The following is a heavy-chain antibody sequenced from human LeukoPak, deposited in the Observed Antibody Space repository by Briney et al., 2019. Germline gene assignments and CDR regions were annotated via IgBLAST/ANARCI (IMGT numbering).Heavy chain of an antibody. Sequence: PGGSLRLSCAASGFTFSSYAMSWVRQAPGKGLEWVSSISSGSSDIYYADSVKGRFTISRDNSKNTLYLQMNSLRAEDTAVYYCARGFSGVYGDYIADPWGQGTLVTVSS. CDR2: ISSGSSDI. CDR1: GFTFSSYA. D-gene: IGHD4-17*01. CDR3: ARGFSGVYGDYIADP. J-gene: IGHJ5*02. V-gene: IGHV3-23*01.